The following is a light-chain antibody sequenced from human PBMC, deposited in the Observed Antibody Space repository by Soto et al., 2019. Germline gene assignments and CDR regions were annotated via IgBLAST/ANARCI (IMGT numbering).Light chain of an antibody. Sequence: QSALTQPRSVSGSPGQSVTISCTGTSSDVGNYYYVSWYQRHPGKAPKLMISDVNKRPSGVPDRFSGSKSGNTASLTISGLRSEDEADYYCAAWDDSLSGVVFGGGTKLTVL. CDR3: AAWDDSLSGVV. CDR2: DVN. V-gene: IGLV2-11*01. CDR1: SSDVGNYYY. J-gene: IGLJ2*01.